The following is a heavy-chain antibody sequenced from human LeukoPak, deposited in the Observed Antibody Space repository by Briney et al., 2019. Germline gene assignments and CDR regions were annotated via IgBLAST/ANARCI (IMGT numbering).Heavy chain of an antibody. V-gene: IGHV1-18*01. D-gene: IGHD5-18*01. CDR2: ISAYNGNT. CDR1: GYTFTSYG. Sequence: ASVKVSCKASGYTFTSYGISWVRQAPGQGLEWMGWISAYNGNTKYAQKLQGRVTMTTDTSTSTAYMELRSLRSDDTAVYYCARAVRGYSYAYLPYWGQGTLVTVSS. J-gene: IGHJ4*02. CDR3: ARAVRGYSYAYLPY.